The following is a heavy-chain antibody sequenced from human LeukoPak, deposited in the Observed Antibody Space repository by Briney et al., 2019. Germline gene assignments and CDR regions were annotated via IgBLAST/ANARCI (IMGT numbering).Heavy chain of an antibody. J-gene: IGHJ4*02. V-gene: IGHV3-66*01. Sequence: GGSLRLSCAASGFTVSSSYMSWVRQAPGKGLEWVSDIYSGGSTYYADSVKGRFTISRDNSKNTLYLQMNSLRAEDTAVYYCARAYGDQGSFDYWGQGTLVTVSS. CDR2: IYSGGST. CDR3: ARAYGDQGSFDY. CDR1: GFTVSSSY. D-gene: IGHD4-17*01.